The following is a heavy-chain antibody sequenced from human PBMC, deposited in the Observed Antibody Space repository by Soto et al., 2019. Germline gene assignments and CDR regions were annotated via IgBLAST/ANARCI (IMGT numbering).Heavy chain of an antibody. J-gene: IGHJ5*02. Sequence: SETLSLTCAVYGGSFSGYYWSWIRQPPGKGLEWIGEINHSGSTNYNPSLKSRVTISVDTSKNRFSLKLSSVTAADTAVYYCAREVEAGVVIIVNWFDPWGQGTLVTVSS. CDR2: INHSGST. CDR1: GGSFSGYY. V-gene: IGHV4-34*01. D-gene: IGHD3-3*01. CDR3: AREVEAGVVIIVNWFDP.